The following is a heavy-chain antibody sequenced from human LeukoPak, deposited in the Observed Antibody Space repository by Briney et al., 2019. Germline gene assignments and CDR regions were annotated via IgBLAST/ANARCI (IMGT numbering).Heavy chain of an antibody. V-gene: IGHV1-69*13. J-gene: IGHJ5*02. CDR1: GGTFSSYA. D-gene: IGHD3-22*01. CDR2: IIPIFGTA. CDR3: ANFGYYYDSSGSGSDWFDP. Sequence: ASVKVSYKASGGTFSSYAISWVRQAPGQGLEWMGGIIPIFGTANYAQKFQGRVTITADESTSTAYMELSSLRSEDTAVYYCANFGYYYDSSGSGSDWFDPWGQGTLVTVSS.